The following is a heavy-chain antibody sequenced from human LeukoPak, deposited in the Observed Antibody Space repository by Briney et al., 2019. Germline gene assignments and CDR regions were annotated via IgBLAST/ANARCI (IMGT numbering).Heavy chain of an antibody. CDR1: GFTFSSYA. V-gene: IGHV3-23*01. J-gene: IGHJ6*02. Sequence: GGSLRLSCAASGFTFSSYAMSWVRQVPGKGLEWVSAISGSGGSTYYADSVKGRFTISRDNSKNTLYLQMNSLRAEDTAVYYCAHVPAAMHWVGYYYYGMDVWGQGTTVTVSS. D-gene: IGHD2-2*01. CDR3: AHVPAAMHWVGYYYYGMDV. CDR2: ISGSGGST.